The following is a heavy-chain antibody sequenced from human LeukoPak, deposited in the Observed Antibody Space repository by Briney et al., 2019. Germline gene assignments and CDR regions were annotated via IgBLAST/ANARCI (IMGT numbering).Heavy chain of an antibody. V-gene: IGHV4-34*01. Sequence: PSETLSLTCTVSGGSISSYYWSWIRQPPGKGLEWIGEINHSGSTNYNPSLKSRVTISVDTSKNQFSLKLSSVTAADTAVYYCARGRKGYGDYELDYWGQGTLVTVSS. CDR3: ARGRKGYGDYELDY. J-gene: IGHJ4*02. CDR1: GGSISSYY. D-gene: IGHD4-17*01. CDR2: INHSGST.